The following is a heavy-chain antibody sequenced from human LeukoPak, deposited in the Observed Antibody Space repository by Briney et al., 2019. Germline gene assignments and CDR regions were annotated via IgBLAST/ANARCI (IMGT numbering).Heavy chain of an antibody. CDR3: ARDPIFSYDSSGHYFDY. CDR2: INWNGGST. CDR1: GFTLDDYG. J-gene: IGHJ4*02. V-gene: IGHV3-20*04. Sequence: GGSLRLSCAVSGFTLDDYGMSWVRQAPGKGLEWVSGINWNGGSTGYADSVKGRFTISRDNAKNSLYLQMKSLRAEDTALYYCARDPIFSYDSSGHYFDYWGQGTLVTVSS. D-gene: IGHD3-22*01.